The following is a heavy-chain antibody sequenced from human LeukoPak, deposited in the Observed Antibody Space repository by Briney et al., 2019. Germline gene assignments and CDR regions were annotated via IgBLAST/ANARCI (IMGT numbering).Heavy chain of an antibody. D-gene: IGHD6-19*01. CDR3: ARDRRAVAFYSNWFDP. Sequence: SVKVSCKASGGTFSSYAISWVRQAPGQGLEWMGRIIPIFGIANYAQKFQGRATITADKSTSTAYMELSSLRSEDTAVYYCARDRRAVAFYSNWFDPWGQGTLVTVSS. V-gene: IGHV1-69*04. CDR1: GGTFSSYA. CDR2: IIPIFGIA. J-gene: IGHJ5*02.